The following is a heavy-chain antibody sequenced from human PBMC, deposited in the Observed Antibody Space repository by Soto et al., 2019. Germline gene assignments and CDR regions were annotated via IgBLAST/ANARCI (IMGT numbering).Heavy chain of an antibody. CDR3: AKDCTSTTCFST. Sequence: PGGSLRLSCAASGFTFSSYWMHWVRQPPGKGLVWVSSISGNSDYIGYADSVKGRFTISRDDAKSSLYLEMNSLRADDTALYYCAKDCTSTTCFSTWGRGTLVTVSS. CDR1: GFTFSSYW. CDR2: ISGNSDYI. J-gene: IGHJ4*02. V-gene: IGHV3-9*01. D-gene: IGHD2-2*01.